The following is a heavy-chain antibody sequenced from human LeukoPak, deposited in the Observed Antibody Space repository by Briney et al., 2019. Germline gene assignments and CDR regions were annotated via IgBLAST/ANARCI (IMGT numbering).Heavy chain of an antibody. V-gene: IGHV4-61*01. J-gene: IGHJ5*02. CDR1: GGSVSSGTYY. CDR3: ARAGGDYFNWFDP. Sequence: PSETLSLTCTVSGGSVSSGTYYWSWIRQPPGKGLEWIGYIYYTGSATYSPSLKSRVTISVDTSKNQFSLKLNSVTTADTAVYYCARAGGDYFNWFDPWGQGTLVTVSS. D-gene: IGHD2/OR15-2a*01. CDR2: IYYTGSA.